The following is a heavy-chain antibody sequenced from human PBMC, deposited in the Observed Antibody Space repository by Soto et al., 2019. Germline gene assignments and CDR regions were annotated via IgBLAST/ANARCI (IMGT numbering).Heavy chain of an antibody. CDR1: GFIFGDHA. J-gene: IGHJ5*02. D-gene: IGHD3-10*01. Sequence: EVQLLESGGGLVQPGGSLRLSCEASGFIFGDHAMSWVRQAPGKGLEWVSAISGNGIATYYADSVKGRFTISRDNSKNTLYLQMNRLRADDTAVYYCARDAISMVRGTNNWFDPWGQGTLVTVSS. CDR2: ISGNGIAT. CDR3: ARDAISMVRGTNNWFDP. V-gene: IGHV3-23*01.